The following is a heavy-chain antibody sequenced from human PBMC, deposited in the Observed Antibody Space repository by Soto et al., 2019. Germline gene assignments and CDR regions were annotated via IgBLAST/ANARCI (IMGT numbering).Heavy chain of an antibody. Sequence: PGGSLRLSCAASGFTFSSYSMNWVRQAPGKGLEWVSSISSSSSYIYYADSVKGRFTISRDNAKNSLYLQMNSLRAEDTAVYYCARDPEGDFWSGYLDYCGQGILVTVSS. CDR2: ISSSSSYI. D-gene: IGHD3-3*01. J-gene: IGHJ4*02. V-gene: IGHV3-21*01. CDR1: GFTFSSYS. CDR3: ARDPEGDFWSGYLDY.